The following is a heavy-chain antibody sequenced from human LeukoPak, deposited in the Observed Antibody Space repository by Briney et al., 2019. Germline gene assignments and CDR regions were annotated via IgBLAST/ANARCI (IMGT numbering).Heavy chain of an antibody. D-gene: IGHD1-26*01. V-gene: IGHV3-53*01. CDR3: ARAAKSGSYYFY. Sequence: GGSLRLSCAASGFTVSSNYMSWVRQAPGKGLEWVSVIYSGGSTYYADSVKGRFTISRDNSKNTLYLQMNSLRAEDTAVYYCARAAKSGSYYFYWGQGTLVTVSS. J-gene: IGHJ4*02. CDR2: IYSGGST. CDR1: GFTVSSNY.